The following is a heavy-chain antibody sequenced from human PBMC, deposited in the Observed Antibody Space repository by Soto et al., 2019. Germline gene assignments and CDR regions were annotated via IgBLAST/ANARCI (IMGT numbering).Heavy chain of an antibody. Sequence: SETLSLTCTVSGDSVSTHSYSWGWFRQSPGKGLEWIETIYSSENTYYNPSLLSRVTISVDTSKNEFSLRLSSVTAADTAIYYCARHMIRGLSDSFDMWGQGTMVT. V-gene: IGHV4-39*01. CDR2: IYSSENT. D-gene: IGHD3-10*01. J-gene: IGHJ3*02. CDR3: ARHMIRGLSDSFDM. CDR1: GDSVSTHSYS.